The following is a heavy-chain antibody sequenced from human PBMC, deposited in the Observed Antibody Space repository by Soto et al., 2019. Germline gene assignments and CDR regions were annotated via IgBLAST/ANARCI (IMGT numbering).Heavy chain of an antibody. Sequence: GGSLRLSCAASGFTFSNAWMSWVRQAPGKGLEWVGRIKSKTDGGTTEYAAPVKGRFTISRDDSTNTLYLQMNSLKTEDTAVYYCTTGQEWLRSGEYFDYWGQGTLVTVSS. CDR1: GFTFSNAW. V-gene: IGHV3-15*01. CDR3: TTGQEWLRSGEYFDY. D-gene: IGHD5-12*01. J-gene: IGHJ4*02. CDR2: IKSKTDGGTT.